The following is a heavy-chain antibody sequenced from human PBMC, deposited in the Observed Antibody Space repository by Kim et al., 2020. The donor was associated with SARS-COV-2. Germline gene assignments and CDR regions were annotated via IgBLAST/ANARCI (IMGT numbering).Heavy chain of an antibody. Sequence: GGSLRLSCAASGFTFSSYGMHWVRQAPGKGLEWVAVISYDGSNKYYADSVKGRFTISRDNSKNTLYLQMNSLRAEDTAVYYCAKDLGVGATGTFDYWGQGTLVTVSS. D-gene: IGHD1-26*01. CDR2: ISYDGSNK. CDR1: GFTFSSYG. J-gene: IGHJ4*02. V-gene: IGHV3-30*18. CDR3: AKDLGVGATGTFDY.